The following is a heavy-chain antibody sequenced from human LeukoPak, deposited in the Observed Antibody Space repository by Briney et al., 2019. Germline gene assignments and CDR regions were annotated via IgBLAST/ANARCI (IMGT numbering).Heavy chain of an antibody. Sequence: ASVKVSCKASGGTFSSYAISWVRQAPGQGLEWMGRIMPIFGIANYAQKFQGRVTITADKSTSTAYMELSSLRSEDTAVYYCARSCRGLWFGENYYYYGMDVWGQGTTVTVSS. J-gene: IGHJ6*02. CDR2: IMPIFGIA. V-gene: IGHV1-69*04. CDR1: GGTFSSYA. D-gene: IGHD3-10*01. CDR3: ARSCRGLWFGENYYYYGMDV.